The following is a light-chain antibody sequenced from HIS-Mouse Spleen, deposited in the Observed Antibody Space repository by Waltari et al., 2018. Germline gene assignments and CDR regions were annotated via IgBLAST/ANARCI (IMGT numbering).Light chain of an antibody. V-gene: IGLV2-23*01. CDR1: SSDGGSYNL. CDR3: CSYAGSSTWV. J-gene: IGLJ3*02. CDR2: EGS. Sequence: QSALTQPASVSGSPGQSITISCTGTSSDGGSYNLVSGYQQHPGKAPKLMIYEGSKRTSGVSNRFSGSKSGNTASLTISGLQAEDEADYYCCSYAGSSTWVFGGGTKLTVL.